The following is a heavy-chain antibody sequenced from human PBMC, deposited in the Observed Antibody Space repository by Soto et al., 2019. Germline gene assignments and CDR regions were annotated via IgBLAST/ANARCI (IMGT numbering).Heavy chain of an antibody. V-gene: IGHV4-30-4*01. D-gene: IGHD5-12*01. CDR2: IYYSGST. Sequence: QVQLQESGPGLVKPSQTLSLTCTVSGGSISSGDYYWSWIRQPPGKGLEWIGYIYYSGSTYYNPSLKSRVTMSVDTSKNQFSLKLSSVTAADTAVYYCARVVGSGYDRYWYFDLWGRGTLVTVSS. CDR1: GGSISSGDYY. J-gene: IGHJ2*01. CDR3: ARVVGSGYDRYWYFDL.